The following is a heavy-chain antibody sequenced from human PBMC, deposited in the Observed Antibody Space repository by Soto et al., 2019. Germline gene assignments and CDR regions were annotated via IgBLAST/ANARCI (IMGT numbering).Heavy chain of an antibody. V-gene: IGHV3-30*18. D-gene: IGHD1-26*01. J-gene: IGHJ4*02. CDR2: ISYDGSNT. Sequence: QVQLLESGGGVVQPWRSLRLSCVASGYTFSSYGMHWVRQAPGKGLEWVAIISYDGSNTYYADSVKGRFTISRDKSKNTLYLQMNSLRAEDTSVYYCAKEGGLSGSYYISSSYYFDYWCQGTLVTVSS. CDR3: AKEGGLSGSYYISSSYYFDY. CDR1: GYTFSSYG.